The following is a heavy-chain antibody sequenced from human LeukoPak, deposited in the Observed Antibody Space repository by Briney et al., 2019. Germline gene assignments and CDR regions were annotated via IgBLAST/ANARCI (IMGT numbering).Heavy chain of an antibody. V-gene: IGHV3-74*01. CDR3: TRDAWMPSTPLDY. CDR2: INGEGRST. CDR1: GFTFSSDG. D-gene: IGHD1-1*01. J-gene: IGHJ4*02. Sequence: PGGSLRLSCAASGFTFSSDGMHWVRQAPGKGLVWVSRINGEGRSTNYADSVKGRFTTSRDNAKNTLYLQMNSLRAEDTAVYFCTRDAWMPSTPLDYWGQGTLVTVSS.